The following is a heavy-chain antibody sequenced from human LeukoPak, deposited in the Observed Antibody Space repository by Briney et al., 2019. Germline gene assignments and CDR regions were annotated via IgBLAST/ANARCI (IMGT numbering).Heavy chain of an antibody. CDR2: ISGSGGST. CDR1: GFTFSSYA. V-gene: IGHV3-23*01. J-gene: IGHJ4*02. D-gene: IGHD3-10*01. CDR3: AKGAYFSGSYGFAFDY. Sequence: GGSLRLSCAASGFTFSSYAMSWVRQAPGKGLEWVSAISGSGGSTYYADSVKGRFTISRDNSKNTLYLQMNSLRAEDTAVYFCAKGAYFSGSYGFAFDYWGQGTLVTVSS.